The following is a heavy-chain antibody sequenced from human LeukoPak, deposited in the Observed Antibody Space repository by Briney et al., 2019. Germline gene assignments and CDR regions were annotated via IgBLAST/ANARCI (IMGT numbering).Heavy chain of an antibody. J-gene: IGHJ4*02. Sequence: GGSLRLSCTTSEFTLGDYGLTWVRQAPGKGLEWVGFIRSKAFGGTTEYAASVKGRFTISRDDSKSIAYLQMSSLKTEDTAVYYCTRVGSSFFYFFDFWGQGTLVTVSS. CDR1: EFTLGDYG. CDR3: TRVGSSFFYFFDF. D-gene: IGHD6-13*01. CDR2: IRSKAFGGTT. V-gene: IGHV3-49*04.